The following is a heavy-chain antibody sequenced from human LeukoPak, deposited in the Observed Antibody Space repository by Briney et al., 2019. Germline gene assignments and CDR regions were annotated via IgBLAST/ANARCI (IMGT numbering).Heavy chain of an antibody. D-gene: IGHD2-15*01. J-gene: IGHJ6*02. CDR2: INHSGST. Sequence: SETLSLTCAVYGGSFSGYYWSWIRQPPGKGLEWIGEINHSGSTNYNPSLKSRVTMSVDTSMNQFSLKLSSVTAADTAVYYCARVGGSNYYYYGMDVWGQGTTVTVSS. V-gene: IGHV4-34*01. CDR3: ARVGGSNYYYYGMDV. CDR1: GGSFSGYY.